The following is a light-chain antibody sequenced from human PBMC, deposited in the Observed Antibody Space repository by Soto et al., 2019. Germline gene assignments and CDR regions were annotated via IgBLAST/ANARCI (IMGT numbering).Light chain of an antibody. J-gene: IGKJ1*01. CDR2: GAS. V-gene: IGKV3-20*01. CDR1: QSVSRSD. CDR3: QQFSSTPSWT. Sequence: EIVLTQSPGTLSLSPGERATLSCRASQSVSRSDLAWYQQKPGQAPRLLIYGASSRATGIPDRFSGSGSGTDFTLTISRMEPEDFAVYYCQQFSSTPSWTFGQGTTVDIK.